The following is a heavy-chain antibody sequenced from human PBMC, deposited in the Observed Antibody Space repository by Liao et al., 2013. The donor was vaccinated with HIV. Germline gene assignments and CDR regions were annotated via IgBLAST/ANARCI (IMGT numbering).Heavy chain of an antibody. D-gene: IGHD6-13*01. CDR2: FYTSGST. Sequence: QVHLQESGPGLVKPSQTLSLTCTVSGGSISSDNYYWNWIRQPAGRGLEWIGRFYTSGSTSYNPSLKSRVTISVDTSKNQFSLKLTSVTAADTAVYYCARLGLAAAGWGQGTLVTVSS. CDR3: ARLGLAAAG. J-gene: IGHJ4*02. CDR1: GGSISSDNYY. V-gene: IGHV4-61*02.